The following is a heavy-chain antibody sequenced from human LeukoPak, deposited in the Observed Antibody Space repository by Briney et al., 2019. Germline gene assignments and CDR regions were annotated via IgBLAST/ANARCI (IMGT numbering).Heavy chain of an antibody. V-gene: IGHV1-2*02. J-gene: IGHJ6*02. Sequence: ASVKVSCKASGYTFTGYYMHWVRQAPGQGREWMGWINPNSGGTKYAQKFQGRVTMTRDPSISTAYMELSRLRSDDTAVYYCAREFSGNPGYYGMDVWGQGTTVTVSS. CDR3: AREFSGNPGYYGMDV. CDR1: GYTFTGYY. D-gene: IGHD3-10*01. CDR2: INPNSGGT.